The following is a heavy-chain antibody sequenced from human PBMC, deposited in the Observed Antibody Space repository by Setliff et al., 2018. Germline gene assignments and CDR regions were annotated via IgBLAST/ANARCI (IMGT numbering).Heavy chain of an antibody. J-gene: IGHJ3*02. CDR2: IYPGDSDT. CDR1: GYSFTSYW. CDR3: ARQAIFGSDAFDI. D-gene: IGHD3-3*01. V-gene: IGHV5-51*01. Sequence: PGESLKISCKGSGYSFTSYWIGWVRQMPGKGLEWMGIIYPGDSDTRYSPSFQGQVTISADKSISTAYLQWSSLKASDTAIYYCARQAIFGSDAFDIWGQGTMVTVSS.